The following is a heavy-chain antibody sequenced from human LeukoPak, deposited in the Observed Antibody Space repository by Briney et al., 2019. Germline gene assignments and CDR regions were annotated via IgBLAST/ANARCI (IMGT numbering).Heavy chain of an antibody. Sequence: SETLSLTCTVSGGSVSSGSYYWSWIRQPPGKGLEWIGYIYYSGSTSYNPSLKSRVTISVDTSKNRFSLKLSSVTAADTAVYYCAGELWPNYFDYWGQGTLVTVSS. V-gene: IGHV4-61*01. CDR3: AGELWPNYFDY. CDR1: GGSVSSGSYY. CDR2: IYYSGST. J-gene: IGHJ4*02. D-gene: IGHD5-18*01.